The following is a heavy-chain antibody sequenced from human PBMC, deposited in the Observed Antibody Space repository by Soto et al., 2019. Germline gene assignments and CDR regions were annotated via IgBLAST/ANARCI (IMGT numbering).Heavy chain of an antibody. CDR1: GYSFTSYW. V-gene: IGHV5-10-1*01. CDR2: IDPSDSYT. D-gene: IGHD4-17*01. Sequence: PGESLKISCKGSGYSFTSYWISWVRQMPGKGLEWMGRIDPSDSYTNYSPSFQGHVTISADKSISTAYLQWSSLKASDTAMYYCASARETPGYGGNPITWGQGTLVTVSS. J-gene: IGHJ5*02. CDR3: ASARETPGYGGNPIT.